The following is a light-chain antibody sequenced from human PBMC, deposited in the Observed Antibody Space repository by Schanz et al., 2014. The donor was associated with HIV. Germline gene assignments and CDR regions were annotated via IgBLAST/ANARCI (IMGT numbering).Light chain of an antibody. CDR2: DVS. J-gene: IGLJ1*01. CDR3: NSYSHSNTYV. Sequence: QSALTQPASVSGSPGQSITISCTGTSSDVGGYNYVSWYQQHPGKAPKLMIYDVSNRPSGVSNRFSGSKSGNTASLTISGLQPEDEADYYCNSYSHSNTYVFGSGTKLPVL. V-gene: IGLV2-14*01. CDR1: SSDVGGYNY.